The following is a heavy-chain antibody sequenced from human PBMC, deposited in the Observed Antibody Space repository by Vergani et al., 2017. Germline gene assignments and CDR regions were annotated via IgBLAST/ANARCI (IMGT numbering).Heavy chain of an antibody. Sequence: QVTLKESGPALVKPTQTLTLTCTFSGFSLSTSGMRVSWIRQPPGKALEWLARIDWDDDKFFSTSLKTRLTISKDTPKNQVVLTMTNMDPVDTATYYCARSWGIAAADPYFDYWGQGTLVTVSS. J-gene: IGHJ4*02. V-gene: IGHV2-70*04. CDR2: IDWDDDK. D-gene: IGHD6-13*01. CDR3: ARSWGIAAADPYFDY. CDR1: GFSLSTSGMR.